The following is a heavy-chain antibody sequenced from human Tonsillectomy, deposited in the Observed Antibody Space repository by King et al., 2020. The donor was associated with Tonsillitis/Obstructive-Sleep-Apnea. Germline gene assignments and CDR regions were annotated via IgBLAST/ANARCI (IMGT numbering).Heavy chain of an antibody. Sequence: QLQESGPGLVKPSETLSLTCTVSGGSMSSSTYFWGWIRQPPGKGLEWIATIYYSGSTNYNPSLKSRVTISVDTSKNQFSLKLRSVTAADTAVYYCARKVAGYEFWSGYEDWFDPWGQGTLVTVSS. CDR2: IYYSGST. V-gene: IGHV4-39*07. CDR3: ARKVAGYEFWSGYEDWFDP. D-gene: IGHD3-3*01. CDR1: GGSMSSSTYF. J-gene: IGHJ5*02.